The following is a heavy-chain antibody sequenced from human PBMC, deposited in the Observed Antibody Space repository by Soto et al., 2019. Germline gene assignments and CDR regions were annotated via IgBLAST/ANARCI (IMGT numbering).Heavy chain of an antibody. CDR1: GGSFNNYA. Sequence: QVHLVQSGAEVKKPGSSVNVSCKTSGGSFNNYAVSWVRQAPGQGLERMGGIIPNFDTPNYGQKVQDTVTIIADESMRTVYMELSRFRANDTAVYYCAVAMVREILIFESSGMHVWGQAPTVIVSS. D-gene: IGHD5-18*01. V-gene: IGHV1-69*01. CDR2: IIPNFDTP. CDR3: AVAMVREILIFESSGMHV. J-gene: IGHJ6*02.